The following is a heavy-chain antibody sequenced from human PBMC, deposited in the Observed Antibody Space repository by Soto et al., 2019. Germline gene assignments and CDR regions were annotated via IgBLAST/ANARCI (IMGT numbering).Heavy chain of an antibody. D-gene: IGHD3-10*02. Sequence: QVQLVESGGGVVKPGRSLRLSCVGSGFIFSNNGMPWVRQNPGKVLEWVAFMSYDGSDTFYADSVKGRFTISRDNSKNTLFLHMSNLRAEATAMYYCTIVRVADSALDHWGQGTLVTVSS. CDR1: GFIFSNNG. J-gene: IGHJ4*02. CDR3: TIVRVADSALDH. V-gene: IGHV3-30*03. CDR2: MSYDGSDT.